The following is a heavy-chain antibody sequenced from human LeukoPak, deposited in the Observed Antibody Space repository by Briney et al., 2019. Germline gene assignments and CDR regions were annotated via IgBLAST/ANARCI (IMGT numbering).Heavy chain of an antibody. CDR3: ARGYSDSSGYYPRDC. J-gene: IGHJ4*02. D-gene: IGHD3-22*01. CDR1: GYTFSGYY. CDR2: INPNSGGT. Sequence: ASVKVSCKASGYTFSGYYMYWVRQAPGQGLEWMGWINPNSGGTKYAQKFQGRVTMTRDTSISTAYMELSRPTFDDTAVYYCARGYSDSSGYYPRDCWGQGTLVTVSS. V-gene: IGHV1-2*02.